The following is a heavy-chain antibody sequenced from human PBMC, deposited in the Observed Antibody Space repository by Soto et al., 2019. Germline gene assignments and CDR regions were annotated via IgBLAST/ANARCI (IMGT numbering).Heavy chain of an antibody. V-gene: IGHV3-30*04. Sequence: QVQLVESGGGVVQPGTSLRLSCAASGFSFGSHAMHWVRQAPGKGLQWVAVISYHGVNKSYTDSVRGRFTVSRDNSKNTVYLQVDSLRSEATGVYHCVRGGYLQNPGSDAWCQGTLVTVSS. CDR2: ISYHGVNK. D-gene: IGHD5-18*01. CDR1: GFSFGSHA. J-gene: IGHJ5*02. CDR3: VRGGYLQNPGSDA.